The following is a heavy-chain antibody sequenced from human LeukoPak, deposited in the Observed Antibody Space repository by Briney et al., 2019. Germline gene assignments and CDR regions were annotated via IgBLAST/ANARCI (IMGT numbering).Heavy chain of an antibody. J-gene: IGHJ4*02. CDR2: INHSGST. CDR3: ARDAPAFGFYSSSLGY. D-gene: IGHD6-6*01. CDR1: GGSFSGYY. Sequence: PTETLSLTCAVYGGSFSGYYWSWIRQPPGKGLEWIGEINHSGSTNYNPSLKSRVTISVDTSKNQFSLKLSSVTAADTAVYYCARDAPAFGFYSSSLGYWGQGTLVTVSS. V-gene: IGHV4-34*01.